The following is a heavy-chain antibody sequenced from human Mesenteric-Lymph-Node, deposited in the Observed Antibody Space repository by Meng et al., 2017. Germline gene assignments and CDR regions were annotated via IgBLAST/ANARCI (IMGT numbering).Heavy chain of an antibody. J-gene: IGHJ4*02. CDR1: GFIFTSYA. D-gene: IGHD1-26*01. CDR2: ISAYNGNT. V-gene: IGHV1-18*01. CDR3: ARGAFVSSTFDY. Sequence: QVDVVRSGAEVNKSGSSVKVSCGASGFIFTSYAISWVRQAPGQGLQYMGWISAYNGNTNYAQELQGRVTMTTDTSTSTAYMELRSLRSDDTAAYYCARGAFVSSTFDYWGQGTLVTVSS.